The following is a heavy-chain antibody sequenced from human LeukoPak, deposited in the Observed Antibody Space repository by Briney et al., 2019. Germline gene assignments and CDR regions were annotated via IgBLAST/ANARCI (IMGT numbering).Heavy chain of an antibody. CDR1: GGTFSSYT. V-gene: IGHV1-69*02. J-gene: IGHJ5*02. Sequence: SVKVSCKASGGTFSSYTISWVRQAPGQGLEWMGRIIPILGIANYAQKFQGRVTITADKSTSTAYMELSSLRSEDTGVYYCARVDCSSTSCGFDPWGQGTLVTVSS. D-gene: IGHD2-2*01. CDR2: IIPILGIA. CDR3: ARVDCSSTSCGFDP.